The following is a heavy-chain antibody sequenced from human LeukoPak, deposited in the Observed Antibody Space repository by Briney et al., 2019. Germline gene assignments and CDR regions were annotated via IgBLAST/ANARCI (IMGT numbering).Heavy chain of an antibody. J-gene: IGHJ3*02. D-gene: IGHD2/OR15-2a*01. V-gene: IGHV3-7*01. CDR2: ITQDGSEK. Sequence: GGSLRLSCAASGFTFSSYWMSWVRQAPGKGLEWVANITQDGSEKYYVDSVKGRFTISRDNAKNSLYLQMNRLRAEDTAVYYCARQGCSTTDCFFKRAFDIWGQGTVVTVSS. CDR1: GFTFSSYW. CDR3: ARQGCSTTDCFFKRAFDI.